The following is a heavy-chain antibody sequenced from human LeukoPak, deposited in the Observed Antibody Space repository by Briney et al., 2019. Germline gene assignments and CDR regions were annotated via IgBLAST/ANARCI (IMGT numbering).Heavy chain of an antibody. J-gene: IGHJ5*02. CDR2: IYYSGST. Sequence: QPSETLSLTCTVSGGSISSYYWSWIRQPPGKGLEWIGYIYYSGSTNYNPSLKSRVTISVDTSQNQFSLKLSSVTAADTAVYYCARVRGSSGFRNWFDPWGQGTLVTVSS. V-gene: IGHV4-59*01. CDR1: GGSISSYY. D-gene: IGHD6-13*01. CDR3: ARVRGSSGFRNWFDP.